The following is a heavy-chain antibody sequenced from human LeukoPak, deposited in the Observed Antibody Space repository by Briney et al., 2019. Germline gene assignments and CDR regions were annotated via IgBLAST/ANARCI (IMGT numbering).Heavy chain of an antibody. CDR1: GFTVSSNY. D-gene: IGHD2-15*01. Sequence: GGSLRLSCAASGFTVSSNYMNWVRQTPGKGLEYVSAISTNGGGTYYANSVKGRFTISRDNSKNTLYLQMGSLRAEDMAVYYCARYCSGVSCYSGYDYWGQGTLVTVSS. V-gene: IGHV3-64*01. J-gene: IGHJ4*02. CDR2: ISTNGGGT. CDR3: ARYCSGVSCYSGYDY.